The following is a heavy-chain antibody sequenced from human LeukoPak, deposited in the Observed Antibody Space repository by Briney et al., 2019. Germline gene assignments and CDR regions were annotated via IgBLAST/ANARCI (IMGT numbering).Heavy chain of an antibody. D-gene: IGHD6-19*01. V-gene: IGHV4-34*01. CDR3: ARGIAVAGIGPYYYYYGMDV. CDR2: INHSGST. J-gene: IGHJ6*02. CDR1: GGSFSDYY. Sequence: SETLYLTCAVYGGSFSDYYWSRIRQPPGKGLEWIGEINHSGSTNYNPSLKSRVTISVDTSKNQFSLKLSSVTAADTAVYYCARGIAVAGIGPYYYYYGMDVWGQGTTVTGSS.